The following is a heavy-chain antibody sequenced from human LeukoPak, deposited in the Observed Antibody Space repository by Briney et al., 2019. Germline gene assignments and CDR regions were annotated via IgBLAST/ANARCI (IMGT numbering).Heavy chain of an antibody. D-gene: IGHD7-27*01. Sequence: ASVKVSCKASGYTFTSYYMHWVRQAPGQGLEWMGWINPNSGGTNYAQKFQGRVTMTRDTSISTAYMELSRLRSDDTAVYYCARDLSSLFGWGENYYYMDVWGKGTTVTVSS. CDR1: GYTFTSYY. CDR2: INPNSGGT. J-gene: IGHJ6*03. CDR3: ARDLSSLFGWGENYYYMDV. V-gene: IGHV1-2*02.